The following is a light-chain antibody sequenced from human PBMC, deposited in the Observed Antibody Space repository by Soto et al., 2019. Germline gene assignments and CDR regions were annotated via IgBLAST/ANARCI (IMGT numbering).Light chain of an antibody. CDR1: QSISSN. CDR3: QQYNNWPRT. V-gene: IGKV3-15*01. J-gene: IGKJ1*01. CDR2: GAV. Sequence: EMVMTQSPGTLSVSPGERVTLSCRTSQSISSNLAWYQHKPGRAPRLLFYGAVTRATGIPARFSASGSGTEFTLIISSLQSEDFAVYYCQQYNNWPRTFGQGTKVEIK.